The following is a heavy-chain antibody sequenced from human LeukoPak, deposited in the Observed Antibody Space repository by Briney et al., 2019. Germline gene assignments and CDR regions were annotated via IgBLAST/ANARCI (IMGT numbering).Heavy chain of an antibody. D-gene: IGHD4-17*01. J-gene: IGHJ4*02. CDR3: VSLPRTTVTTSGDY. CDR1: GFTFSSYA. CDR2: ISGSGGAT. V-gene: IGHV3-64D*06. Sequence: GGSLRLSCSASGFTFSSYAMHWVRQAPGKGLEYVSAISGSGGATYYADSAKGRFTISRDNSKNTLYLQMSSLRPEDMAVYYCVSLPRTTVTTSGDYWGQGTLVTVSS.